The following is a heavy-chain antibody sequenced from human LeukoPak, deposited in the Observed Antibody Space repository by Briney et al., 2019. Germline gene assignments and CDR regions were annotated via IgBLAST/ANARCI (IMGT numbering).Heavy chain of an antibody. CDR1: GGFIYSHY. CDR3: ARGPQFTTSSGWFDP. D-gene: IGHD2-2*01. CDR2: IYSSGST. Sequence: SETLSLTCSVSGGFIYSHYWSWIRQPAGKGLEWVGRIYSSGSTNYNPSLKSRVTMSVDTSKNQFSLELTSVTAADTAVYYCARGPQFTTSSGWFDPWGQGTLVTVSS. J-gene: IGHJ5*02. V-gene: IGHV4-4*07.